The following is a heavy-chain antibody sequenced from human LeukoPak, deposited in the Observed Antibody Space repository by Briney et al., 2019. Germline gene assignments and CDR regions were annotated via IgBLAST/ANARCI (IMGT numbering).Heavy chain of an antibody. CDR1: GFTFSSYE. Sequence: GGSLRLSCAASGFTFSSYEMDWVRQAPGKGLEWVSYISSSGSTIYYADSVRGRFTISRDNAKNSLYLQMNSLRAEDTAVYYCARDPSGGYERYYFDYWGQGTLVTVSS. CDR3: ARDPSGGYERYYFDY. J-gene: IGHJ4*02. D-gene: IGHD6-13*01. CDR2: ISSSGSTI. V-gene: IGHV3-48*03.